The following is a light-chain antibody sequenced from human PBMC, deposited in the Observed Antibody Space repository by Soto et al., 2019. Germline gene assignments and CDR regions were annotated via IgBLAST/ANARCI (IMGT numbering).Light chain of an antibody. Sequence: EIVLTQSTGILSLSPGERATLSYRASQSVSSSYLAWYQQKPGQAPRLLIYGASSRATGIPDRFSGSGSGTDFTLTISRLEPEDFAVYYCQQYGSSPWTFGQGTKLEIK. V-gene: IGKV3-20*01. CDR2: GAS. CDR1: QSVSSSY. CDR3: QQYGSSPWT. J-gene: IGKJ1*01.